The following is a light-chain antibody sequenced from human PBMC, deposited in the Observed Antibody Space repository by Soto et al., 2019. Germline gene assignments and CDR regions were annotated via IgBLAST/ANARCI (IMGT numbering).Light chain of an antibody. CDR1: SSDVGGYNY. Sequence: QPVLTQPPSASGSPGQSVTISCTGTSSDVGGYNYVSWYQQYPGKAPKLMIYEVNKRPSGVPDRFSGSKSGNTASLTVSGLQAEDEADYYCSSYGGYYNYVFGTGTKLTVL. V-gene: IGLV2-8*01. J-gene: IGLJ1*01. CDR3: SSYGGYYNYV. CDR2: EVN.